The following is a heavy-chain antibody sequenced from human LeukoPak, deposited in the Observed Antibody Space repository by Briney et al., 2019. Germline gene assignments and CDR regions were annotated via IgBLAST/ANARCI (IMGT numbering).Heavy chain of an antibody. CDR1: GGSFSSYY. CDR2: VFYSGST. J-gene: IGHJ4*02. Sequence: SETLSLTCAVYGGSFSSYYWSWLRQPPGKGLEWIGYVFYSGSTHYNPSLKSRVTISIDTSKNQFSLRLSSVTAADTAVYYCARHSTLDYWGQGTLVTVSS. CDR3: ARHSTLDY. V-gene: IGHV4-59*08. D-gene: IGHD3-3*02.